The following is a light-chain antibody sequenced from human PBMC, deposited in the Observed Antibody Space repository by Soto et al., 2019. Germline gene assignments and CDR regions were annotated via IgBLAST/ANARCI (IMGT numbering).Light chain of an antibody. CDR1: QSIGNS. Sequence: EIVLTYSPATMSLSLGDMATLSCRASQSIGNSLAWYQQKRGQPPRLLIYDASSRATGIPARFSGSGSGTDFTLTISSLEPEDFAVYFCQQGTFGQGTKVDIK. CDR3: QQGT. CDR2: DAS. J-gene: IGKJ1*01. V-gene: IGKV3-11*01.